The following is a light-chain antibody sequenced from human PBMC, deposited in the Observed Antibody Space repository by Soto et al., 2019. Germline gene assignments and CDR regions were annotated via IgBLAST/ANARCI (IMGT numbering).Light chain of an antibody. Sequence: EIGMTQSPATLSVSPGERATLSCRASQSVSSNLAWYQQKPGQAPRLLIYGASTRATGIPARFSGSGSGTEFTLTISSLLSEDFAVHYCKPYNNWPPWTFGQGTKVDI. CDR3: KPYNNWPPWT. CDR1: QSVSSN. CDR2: GAS. J-gene: IGKJ1*01. V-gene: IGKV3-15*01.